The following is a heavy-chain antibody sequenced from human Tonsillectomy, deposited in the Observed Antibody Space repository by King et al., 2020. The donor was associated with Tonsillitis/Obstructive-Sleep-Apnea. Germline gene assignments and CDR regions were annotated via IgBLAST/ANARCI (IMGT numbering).Heavy chain of an antibody. Sequence: VQLVESGGGLVQPGGSLRLSCAASGFTFSTYWMMWVRQAPGRGLEWVANIKLDGSEKNYVDSVKGRFTISRDNAKNSLYLQMNSLRAEDTAVYYCARDDNPRVSSGWFEALDIWGQGTMVAVSS. V-gene: IGHV3-7*03. J-gene: IGHJ3*02. CDR3: ARDDNPRVSSGWFEALDI. CDR2: IKLDGSEK. CDR1: GFTFSTYW. D-gene: IGHD6-19*01.